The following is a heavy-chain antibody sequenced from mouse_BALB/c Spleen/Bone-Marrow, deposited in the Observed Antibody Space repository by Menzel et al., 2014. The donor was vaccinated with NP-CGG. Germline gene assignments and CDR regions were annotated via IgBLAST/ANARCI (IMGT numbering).Heavy chain of an antibody. J-gene: IGHJ4*01. CDR3: VRPHYYGSSYRYAMDY. V-gene: IGHV10-1*02. CDR2: IRSKSNNYAT. D-gene: IGHD1-1*01. CDR1: GFTFNTYA. Sequence: EVHLVESGGGLVQPKGSLKLSCAASGFTFNTYAMNWVRQAPGKGLEWVARIRSKSNNYATYYADSVKDRFTISRDDSQRMLYLQMNNLKTEDTAMYYCVRPHYYGSSYRYAMDYWGRGTSVTVSS.